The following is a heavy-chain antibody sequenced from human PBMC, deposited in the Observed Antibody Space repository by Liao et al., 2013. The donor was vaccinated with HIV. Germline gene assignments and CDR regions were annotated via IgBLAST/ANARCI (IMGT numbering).Heavy chain of an antibody. CDR1: GGSFSGYY. CDR3: AKNTGAWHIFDY. J-gene: IGHJ4*02. V-gene: IGHV4-34*01. Sequence: QVQLQQWGAGLLKPSETLSLTCAVYGGSFSGYYWSWIRQPPGKGLEWIGRIYYSGSTYYSPSLKSRVTISIDSSKSQFSLKLNSVTAADTAVYYCAKNTGAWHIFDYWGQGILVTVSS. CDR2: IYYSGST. D-gene: IGHD2-8*02.